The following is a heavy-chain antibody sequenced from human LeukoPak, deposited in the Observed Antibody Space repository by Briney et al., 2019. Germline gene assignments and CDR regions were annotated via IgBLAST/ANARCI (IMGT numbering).Heavy chain of an antibody. CDR3: AREVASPSYYYYHYMDV. CDR1: GGSFSGYY. D-gene: IGHD5-12*01. J-gene: IGHJ6*03. CDR2: INHSGST. V-gene: IGHV4-34*01. Sequence: PSETLSLTCAVYGGSFSGYYWSWIRQPPGKGLEWIGEINHSGSTNYNPSLKSRVTISLDMSKNQFSLKLSSVTAADTAVYYCAREVASPSYYYYHYMDVWGKGTTVTISS.